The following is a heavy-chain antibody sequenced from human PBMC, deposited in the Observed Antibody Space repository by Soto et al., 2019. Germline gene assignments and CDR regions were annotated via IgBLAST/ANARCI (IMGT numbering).Heavy chain of an antibody. CDR2: ISGSGGST. CDR1: VFTFSSYA. J-gene: IGHJ6*01. V-gene: IGHV3-23*01. D-gene: IGHD3-3*01. CDR3: AKVSHYDFWSGYYASRGDYYYGMEV. Sequence: PGGSLRLSCAASVFTFSSYAMSCVRQSPGKWLEWVSAISGSGGSTYYADSVKGRFTISRDNSKNTLYLQMNSLRAEDTAVYYCAKVSHYDFWSGYYASRGDYYYGMEVLGRGTTVIVS.